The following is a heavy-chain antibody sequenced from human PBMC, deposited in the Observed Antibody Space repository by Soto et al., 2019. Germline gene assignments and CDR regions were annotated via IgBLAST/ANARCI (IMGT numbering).Heavy chain of an antibody. CDR1: GGSVSSGSYY. CDR2: IYYSGST. V-gene: IGHV4-39*01. Sequence: SETLSLTCTVSGGSVSSGSYYWSWIRQPPGKGLEWIGYIYYSGSTYYNPSLKSRVTISVDTSKNQFSLKLSSVTAADTAVYYCARHRYYYDSHPFDYWGQGTLVTVSS. CDR3: ARHRYYYDSHPFDY. D-gene: IGHD3-22*01. J-gene: IGHJ4*02.